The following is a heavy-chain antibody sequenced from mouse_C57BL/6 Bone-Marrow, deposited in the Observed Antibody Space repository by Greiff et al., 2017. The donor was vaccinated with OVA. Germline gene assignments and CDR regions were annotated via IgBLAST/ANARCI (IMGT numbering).Heavy chain of an antibody. J-gene: IGHJ2*01. CDR1: GYTFTDYY. CDR3: ARGHLRPYYFDY. V-gene: IGHV1-76*01. D-gene: IGHD1-2*01. CDR2: IYPGSGNT. Sequence: LQESGAELVRPGASVKLSCKASGYTFTDYYINWVKQRPGQGLEWIARIYPGSGNTYYNEKFKGKATLTAEKSSSTAYMQLSSLTSEDSAVYFCARGHLRPYYFDYWGQGTTLTVSS.